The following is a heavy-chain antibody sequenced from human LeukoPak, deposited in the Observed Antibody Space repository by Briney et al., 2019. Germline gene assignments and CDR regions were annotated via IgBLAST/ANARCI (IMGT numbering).Heavy chain of an antibody. CDR1: GFTVSSNY. Sequence: GGSLRLSCAASGFTVSSNYMSWVRQAPGKGLEWVSVIYSGGSTYYADSVKGRFTISRDNSKNTLYLQMNSLRAGDTAVYYCARAAAGTPYGMDVWGQGTTVTVSS. CDR3: ARAAAGTPYGMDV. V-gene: IGHV3-66*01. D-gene: IGHD6-13*01. J-gene: IGHJ6*02. CDR2: IYSGGST.